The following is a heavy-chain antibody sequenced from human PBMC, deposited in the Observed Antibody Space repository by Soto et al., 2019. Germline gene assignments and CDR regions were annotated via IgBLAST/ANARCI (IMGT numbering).Heavy chain of an antibody. CDR1: GGTFSSYA. CDR3: ARGGYYDSSGYYADY. Sequence: SVKVSCKASGGTFSSYAISWVRQAPGQGLEWMGGIIPIFGTANYAQKFQGRVTMTTDTSTSTAYMELRSLRSDDTAVYYCARGGYYDSSGYYADYWGQGTLVTVSS. V-gene: IGHV1-69*05. J-gene: IGHJ4*02. D-gene: IGHD3-22*01. CDR2: IIPIFGTA.